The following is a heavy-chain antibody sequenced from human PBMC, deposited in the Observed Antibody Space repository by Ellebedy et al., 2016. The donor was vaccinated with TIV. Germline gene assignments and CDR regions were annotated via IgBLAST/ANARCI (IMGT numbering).Heavy chain of an antibody. CDR2: ISWNRDHI. CDR3: AKDEIRTLLCMDV. D-gene: IGHD2-15*01. CDR1: GFTFDNYA. V-gene: IGHV3-9*01. J-gene: IGHJ6*02. Sequence: SLKISCAASGFTFDNYAMHWVRQAPGKGLEWVAGISWNRDHIAYADSVKGRFTISRDNAKHSLYLQMNGLRPEDTALYYCAKDEIRTLLCMDVWGQGTTVTVSS.